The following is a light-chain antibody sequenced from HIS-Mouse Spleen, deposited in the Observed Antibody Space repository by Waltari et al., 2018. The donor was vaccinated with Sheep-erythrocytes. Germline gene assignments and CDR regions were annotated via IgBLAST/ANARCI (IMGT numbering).Light chain of an antibody. CDR3: QQSYSTPQFT. V-gene: IGKV1-39*01. CDR1: QSISSY. CDR2: AAS. J-gene: IGKJ3*01. Sequence: DIQMTQSPSSLSASVGDRDTITCRASQSISSYLNWYQQKPGKAPNLLIYAASSLQSGVPSTFSGSGSGTDFTFSISSLQPEDFATYYCQQSYSTPQFTFGPGTKVDIK.